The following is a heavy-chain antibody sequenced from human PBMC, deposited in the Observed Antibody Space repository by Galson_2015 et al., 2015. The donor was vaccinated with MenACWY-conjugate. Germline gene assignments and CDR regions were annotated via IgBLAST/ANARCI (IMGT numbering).Heavy chain of an antibody. CDR3: ARDNNWSFDS. Sequence: SLRLSCAASGFTFNNYWMHWVRHPPGKGLEWISYIKADGSFSNYADSVKGRFTIPTDNAKNMVYLQMDGLGDEDTAVYFCARDNNWSFDSWGQGTLVTVSS. D-gene: IGHD1-1*01. CDR1: GFTFNNYW. V-gene: IGHV3-74*01. CDR2: IKADGSFS. J-gene: IGHJ4*02.